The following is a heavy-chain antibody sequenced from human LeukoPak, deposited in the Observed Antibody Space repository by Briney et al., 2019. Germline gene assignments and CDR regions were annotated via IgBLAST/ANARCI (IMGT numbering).Heavy chain of an antibody. CDR2: IYYSGST. D-gene: IGHD3-22*01. J-gene: IGHJ3*02. V-gene: IGHV4-61*01. CDR1: GGSISSGSYY. Sequence: SETLSLTCTVSGGSISSGSYYWSWIRQPPGKGLEWIGYIYYSGSTNYNPSLKSRVTISVDTSKNQFSLKLSSVTAADTAVYYCARGRDSSGYYYFDAFDIWGQGTMVTVSS. CDR3: ARGRDSSGYYYFDAFDI.